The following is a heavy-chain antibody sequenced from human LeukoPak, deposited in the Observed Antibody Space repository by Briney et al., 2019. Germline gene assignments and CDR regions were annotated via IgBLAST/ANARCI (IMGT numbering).Heavy chain of an antibody. CDR1: GFTFSSYW. CDR3: IVALEGD. J-gene: IGHJ4*02. Sequence: PGGSLRLSCAASGFTFSSYWINWVRQAPGKGLEWVAGKKPDGSESFYVDSVLGRFTISRDNAKNSLYLQMNSLRAEDTALYYCIVALEGDWGQGTLVTVSS. CDR2: KKPDGSES. D-gene: IGHD1-1*01. V-gene: IGHV3-7*01.